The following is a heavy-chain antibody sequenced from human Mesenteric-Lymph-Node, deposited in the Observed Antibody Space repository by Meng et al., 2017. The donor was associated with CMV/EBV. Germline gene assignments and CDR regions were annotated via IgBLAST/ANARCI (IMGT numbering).Heavy chain of an antibody. V-gene: IGHV1-69*05. J-gene: IGHJ5*02. D-gene: IGHD4-11*01. CDR3: ARGGDYSNLKDP. CDR1: GGTFSSYA. Sequence: CKASGGTFSSYAISWVRQAPGKGLEWMGGIIPIFSTANYAQKFQGRVTITTDESTSTAYMELSSLRSEDTAVYYCARGGDYSNLKDPWGQGTLVTVSS. CDR2: IIPIFSTA.